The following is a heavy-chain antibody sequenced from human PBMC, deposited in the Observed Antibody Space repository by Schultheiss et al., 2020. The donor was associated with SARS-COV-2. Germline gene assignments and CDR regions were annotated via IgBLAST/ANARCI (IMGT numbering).Heavy chain of an antibody. CDR2: INSDGSST. J-gene: IGHJ4*02. Sequence: GGSLRLSCAASGFTFGTYWMHWVRQAPGKGLVWVSRINSDGSSTRYADSVKGRFTISRDNAKNTLYLQMNSLRAEDTAVYYCVRDLWFGESYFDYWGQGTLVTVSS. CDR1: GFTFGTYW. D-gene: IGHD3-10*01. CDR3: VRDLWFGESYFDY. V-gene: IGHV3-74*01.